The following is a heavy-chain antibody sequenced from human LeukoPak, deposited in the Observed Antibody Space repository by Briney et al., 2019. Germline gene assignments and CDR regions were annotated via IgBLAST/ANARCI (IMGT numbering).Heavy chain of an antibody. Sequence: PGRSLRLPCAASGFTFNFYAIHWVRQAPGKGLEWVAVISSDGSNGYYADSVKGRFTISRDNSKNTLYLQMNSLRVEDTAVYYCAREVGKRDFDYWGQGTLVTVSS. V-gene: IGHV3-30*04. J-gene: IGHJ4*02. CDR1: GFTFNFYA. D-gene: IGHD1-26*01. CDR2: ISSDGSNG. CDR3: AREVGKRDFDY.